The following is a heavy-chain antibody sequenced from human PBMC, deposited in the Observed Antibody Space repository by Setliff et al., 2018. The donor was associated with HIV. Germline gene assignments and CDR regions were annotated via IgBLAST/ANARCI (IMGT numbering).Heavy chain of an antibody. CDR2: IYSSGSA. CDR1: GDSISSAGYN. CDR3: AGTFSSGWYTDS. D-gene: IGHD6-19*01. V-gene: IGHV4-31*03. J-gene: IGHJ4*02. Sequence: SETLSLTCTVSGDSISSAGYNWNWIRQHPGKGLEWIGYIYSSGSAYYNPSLESRVTISVDTPKDQFSLKLTSVTAADTAVYFCAGTFSSGWYTDSWGQGTLVTVSS.